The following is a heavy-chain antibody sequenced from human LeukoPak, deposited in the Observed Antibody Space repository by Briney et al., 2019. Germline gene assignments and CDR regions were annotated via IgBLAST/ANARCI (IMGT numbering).Heavy chain of an antibody. CDR2: IIPILGIA. J-gene: IGHJ5*02. Sequence: SVKVSCKASGGTFSSYAISWVRQAPGQGLEWMGRIIPILGIANYAQKFQGRVTITADRSTSTAYMELSSLRSEDTAVYYCARDLGPIAAAGTGSSSGWYYNWFDPWGQGTLVTVSS. V-gene: IGHV1-69*04. CDR3: ARDLGPIAAAGTGSSSGWYYNWFDP. D-gene: IGHD6-13*01. CDR1: GGTFSSYA.